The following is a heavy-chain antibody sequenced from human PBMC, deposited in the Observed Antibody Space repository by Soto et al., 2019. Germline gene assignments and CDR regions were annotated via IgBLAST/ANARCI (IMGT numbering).Heavy chain of an antibody. V-gene: IGHV6-1*01. CDR1: GDSVSSNDAT. D-gene: IGHD5-12*01. Sequence: SQTLSLTCAISGDSVSSNDATWDWIRQSPSRGLEWLGRTYYRSKWYNDYAVSVKSRITINPDTSKNQFSLQLNSVTPEDTAVYYCARVPNPFRLKIGYEDAFDLWGQGTMVTVSS. CDR3: ARVPNPFRLKIGYEDAFDL. J-gene: IGHJ3*01. CDR2: TYYRSKWYN.